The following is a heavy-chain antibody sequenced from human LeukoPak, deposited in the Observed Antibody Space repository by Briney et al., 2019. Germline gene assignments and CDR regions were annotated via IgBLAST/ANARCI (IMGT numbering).Heavy chain of an antibody. D-gene: IGHD1-26*01. CDR2: IYHTGST. Sequence: GSLRLSCTGSGFTFGDYAMSWIRQAPGKGLEWIGNIYHTGSTYYNPSLKSRVTIFVDTSKNHYSLKLTSVTAADTAVYYCARVWEPKGTGTYYFDYWGQGALVTVSS. V-gene: IGHV4-39*02. CDR3: ARVWEPKGTGTYYFDY. J-gene: IGHJ4*02. CDR1: GFTFGDYA.